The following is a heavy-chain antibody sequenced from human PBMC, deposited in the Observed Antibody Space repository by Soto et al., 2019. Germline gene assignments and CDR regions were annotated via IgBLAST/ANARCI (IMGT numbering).Heavy chain of an antibody. D-gene: IGHD6-19*01. CDR3: ARYTSAWYLDY. J-gene: IGHJ4*02. Sequence: PSQTLSLTCAISGDSDSSNRAASNWIRQSPSRGLEWLGRTYYRSKWYSDYGVSVKSRIAINPDTSKNQFSLLLDSVTPDDTAVYYCARYTSAWYLDYWGQGTLVPVSS. CDR1: GDSDSSNRAA. CDR2: TYYRSKWYS. V-gene: IGHV6-1*01.